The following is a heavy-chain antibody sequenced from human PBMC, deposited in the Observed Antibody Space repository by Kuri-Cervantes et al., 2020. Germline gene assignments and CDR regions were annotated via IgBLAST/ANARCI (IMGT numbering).Heavy chain of an antibody. CDR3: ARDYVLRYFDWSLNGMDV. J-gene: IGHJ6*02. CDR2: IWYDGSNK. Sequence: GGSLRLSCAASGFTFSSYGMHWVRQAPGKGLEWVAVIWYDGSNKYYADSVKGRFTISRDNSKNTLYLQMNSLRAEDTAVYYCARDYVLRYFDWSLNGMDVWGQGTKVTVSS. D-gene: IGHD3-9*01. V-gene: IGHV3-33*01. CDR1: GFTFSSYG.